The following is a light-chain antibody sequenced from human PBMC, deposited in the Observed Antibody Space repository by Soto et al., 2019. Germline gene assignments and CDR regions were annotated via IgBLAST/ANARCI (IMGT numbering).Light chain of an antibody. J-gene: IGLJ3*02. Sequence: QSVLTQPPSASGSPGQSVTISCTGTSSDVGAYNYVSWYQQHAGKAPKLVIYEVTKRPSGVSDRFSGSKSGNTASLTVSGLQAEDEADYYCCSFASSDTLVFGGGTKLTVL. CDR1: SSDVGAYNY. CDR2: EVT. CDR3: CSFASSDTLV. V-gene: IGLV2-8*01.